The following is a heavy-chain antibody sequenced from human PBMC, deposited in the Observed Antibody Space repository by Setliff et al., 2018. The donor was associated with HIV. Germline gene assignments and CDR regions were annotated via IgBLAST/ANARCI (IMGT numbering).Heavy chain of an antibody. CDR2: IYQSGTA. V-gene: IGHV4-39*01. CDR3: SRLTRSSSNSYRGRFDP. Sequence: SETLSLTCSVSDASIKSNNYYWVWIRQTPGKGLEWMGSIYQSGTAYYNPTLKSRVTISVDTSKNQFSLNLSAVTATDTAVYFCSRLTRSSSNSYRGRFDPWGQGTLVTVSS. J-gene: IGHJ5*02. CDR1: DASIKSNNYY. D-gene: IGHD2-15*01.